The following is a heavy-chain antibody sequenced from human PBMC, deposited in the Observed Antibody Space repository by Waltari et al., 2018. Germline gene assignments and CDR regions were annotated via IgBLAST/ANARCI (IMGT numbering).Heavy chain of an antibody. CDR3: ARGPLGTIVDI. J-gene: IGHJ4*02. Sequence: QVQLQESGPGLVKPSDTLSLTCAVSGDSISSNYWNWIRQSPGKGLEWIGRVYGSSGSTDYNPSLKSRVTISTDTSKNQFSLKLSSVTAADTAVYYCARGPLGTIVDIWGQGVLVTVSS. V-gene: IGHV4-4*07. CDR2: VYGSSGST. D-gene: IGHD3-10*01. CDR1: GDSISSNY.